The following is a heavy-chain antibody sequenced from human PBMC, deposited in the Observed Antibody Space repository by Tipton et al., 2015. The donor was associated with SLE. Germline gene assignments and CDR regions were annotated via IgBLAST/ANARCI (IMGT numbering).Heavy chain of an antibody. J-gene: IGHJ6*02. V-gene: IGHV1-69*05. D-gene: IGHD3-3*01. Sequence: QSGAEVKKPGSSVKVSCKASGGTFDSYAINWVRQAPGQGLEWMGGIIPILGTANYAQRFQGRVTITTAESTSTVYMDLTSLRSEDTAMYYCARSRITIFGVVIDGMDVWGQGTTVTVSS. CDR1: GGTFDSYA. CDR2: IIPILGTA. CDR3: ARSRITIFGVVIDGMDV.